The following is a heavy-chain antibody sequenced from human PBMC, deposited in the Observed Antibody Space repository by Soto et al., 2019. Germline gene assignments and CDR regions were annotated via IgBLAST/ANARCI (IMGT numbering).Heavy chain of an antibody. CDR3: ARGPATAPDAY. D-gene: IGHD2-2*01. CDR1: GYIFTSYY. J-gene: IGHJ4*02. CDR2: INPSCGTT. Sequence: QVQLAQSGTEVKKPGASVKVSCKTSGYIFTSYYIHWVRQAPGQGLEWMGIINPSCGTTTYAQKYQGRVTMTRDTSTSTVYMELSSLGSEDTAVYYCARGPATAPDAYWGLGTLVTVSS. V-gene: IGHV1-46*01.